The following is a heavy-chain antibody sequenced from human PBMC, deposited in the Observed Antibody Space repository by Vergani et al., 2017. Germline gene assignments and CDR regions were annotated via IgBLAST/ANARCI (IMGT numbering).Heavy chain of an antibody. CDR2: IKSKTDGGTT. V-gene: IGHV3-15*01. D-gene: IGHD5-24*01. CDR3: ARDAKEMATISGAFDY. J-gene: IGHJ4*02. CDR1: GFTFSNAW. Sequence: EVQLVESGGGLVQPGGSLRLSCAASGFTFSNAWMSWVRQAPGKGLEWVGRIKSKTDGGTTDYAAPVKGRFTISRDDSKNTLYLQMNSLRAEDTAVYYCARDAKEMATISGAFDYWGQGTLVTVSS.